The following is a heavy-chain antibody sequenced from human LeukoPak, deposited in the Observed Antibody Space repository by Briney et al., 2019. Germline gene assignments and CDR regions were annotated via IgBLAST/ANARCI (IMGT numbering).Heavy chain of an antibody. J-gene: IGHJ4*02. V-gene: IGHV3-30*02. CDR3: AKELRRITIFGVAKSPAY. CDR1: GFTFSSYD. CDR2: IRYDGSNK. D-gene: IGHD3-3*01. Sequence: GGSLRLSCAASGFTFSSYDMHWVRQAPGKGLEWVAFIRYDGSNKYYADSVKGRFTISRDNSKNTLYLQMNSLRAEDTAVYYCAKELRRITIFGVAKSPAYWGQGTLVTVSS.